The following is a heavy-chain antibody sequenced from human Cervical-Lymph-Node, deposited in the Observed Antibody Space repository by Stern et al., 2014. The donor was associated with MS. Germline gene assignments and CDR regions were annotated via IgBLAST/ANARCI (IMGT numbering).Heavy chain of an antibody. CDR3: ATHAPGVVPAALDY. Sequence: QVTLKESGPTLVKPTQTLTLTCTFSGFSLSTSGVGMGWIRQPPGKALEWRAFMYWNDSKRYGPSLKNRLTITKDTSKNQVVLTMNNMDPVDTATFYCATHAPGVVPAALDYWGQGTLVTVS. D-gene: IGHD2-2*01. CDR2: MYWNDSK. V-gene: IGHV2-5*09. CDR1: GFSLSTSGVG. J-gene: IGHJ4*02.